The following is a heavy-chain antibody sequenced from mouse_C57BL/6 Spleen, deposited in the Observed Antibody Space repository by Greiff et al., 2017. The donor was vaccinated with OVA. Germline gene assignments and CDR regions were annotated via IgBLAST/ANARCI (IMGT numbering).Heavy chain of an antibody. V-gene: IGHV3-6*01. Sequence: EVKLMESGPGLVKPSQSLSLTCSVTGYSITSGYYWNWIRQFPGNKLEWMGYISYDGSNNYNPSLKNRISITRDTSKKQFFLKLNSVTTEDTATYYCARELVVYAMDYWGQGTSVTVSS. CDR1: GYSITSGYY. CDR2: ISYDGSN. CDR3: ARELVVYAMDY. J-gene: IGHJ4*01. D-gene: IGHD1-1*01.